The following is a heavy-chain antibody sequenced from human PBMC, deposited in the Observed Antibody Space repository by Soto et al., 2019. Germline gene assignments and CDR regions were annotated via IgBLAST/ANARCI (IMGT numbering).Heavy chain of an antibody. CDR2: INPNGGST. J-gene: IGHJ4*02. Sequence: QVQLVQSGAEVKKPGASVKLSCKASGYTFTNYYIHWVRQAPGQGLEWMAIINPNGGSTNYAQKFQGRVTLTRDTSTSTVYMDLSSVKSEDTAVYYSARGLAAGDYWGQGTLVTVSS. CDR3: ARGLAAGDY. V-gene: IGHV1-46*01. D-gene: IGHD6-13*01. CDR1: GYTFTNYY.